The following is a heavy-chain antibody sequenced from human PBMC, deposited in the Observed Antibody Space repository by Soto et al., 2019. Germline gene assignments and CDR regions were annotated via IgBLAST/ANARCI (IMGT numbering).Heavy chain of an antibody. CDR2: ISGSGGGT. CDR1: GFTFSSYA. CDR3: ARESDH. Sequence: EGSLRLSCAASGFTFSSYAMSWVRQAPGKGLEWVSTISGSGGGTYYADSMKGRFTISRDNSKNTLYLQMYSLRVEDTAVYYCARESDHWGQGTLVTVSS. J-gene: IGHJ4*02. V-gene: IGHV3-23*01.